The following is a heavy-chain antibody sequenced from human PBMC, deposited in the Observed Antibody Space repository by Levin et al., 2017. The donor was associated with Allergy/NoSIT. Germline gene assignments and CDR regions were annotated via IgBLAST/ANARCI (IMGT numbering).Heavy chain of an antibody. Sequence: KASETLSLTCTVSGGSISSGDYYWSWIRQPPGKGLEWIGYIYYSGSIYYNPSLKSRVTISVDTSKNQFSLKLSSVTAADTAVYYCARVSVDTAYRFGGFDYWGQGTLVTVSS. J-gene: IGHJ4*02. D-gene: IGHD5-18*01. CDR1: GGSISSGDYY. V-gene: IGHV4-30-4*01. CDR3: ARVSVDTAYRFGGFDY. CDR2: IYYSGSI.